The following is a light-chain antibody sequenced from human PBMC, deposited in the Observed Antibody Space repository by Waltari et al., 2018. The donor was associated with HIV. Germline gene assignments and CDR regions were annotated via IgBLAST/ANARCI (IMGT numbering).Light chain of an antibody. CDR1: VVDSGPEIY. J-gene: IGLJ1*01. CDR2: LRS. Sequence: QSALAQPASVSGSPGQSITISCAGAVVDSGPEIYVSWYQHHPGRAPRLIIYLRSRRPSGVSDRFSGSRSDMSATLTISGLQSDDEAHYYCSSYSTITSLYVFGTGTKVTVL. CDR3: SSYSTITSLYV. V-gene: IGLV2-14*01.